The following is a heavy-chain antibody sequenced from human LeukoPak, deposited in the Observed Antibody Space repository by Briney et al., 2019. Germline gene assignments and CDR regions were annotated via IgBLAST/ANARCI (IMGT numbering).Heavy chain of an antibody. CDR2: VYTSGST. D-gene: IGHD1-26*01. CDR3: ASERPATENWFLDL. CDR1: GDSLSSYY. Sequence: PSETLSLTCTVSGDSLSSYYWSWIRQPAGKGLEWIGRVYTSGSTNYNPSLKSRVTMSVDTSKNQFSLKLSSVTAADTAVYYCASERPATENWFLDLWGRGTLVTVSS. J-gene: IGHJ2*01. V-gene: IGHV4-4*07.